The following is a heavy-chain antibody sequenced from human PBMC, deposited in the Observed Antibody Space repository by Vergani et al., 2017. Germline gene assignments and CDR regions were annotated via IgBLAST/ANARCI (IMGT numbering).Heavy chain of an antibody. CDR2: ISSSSSTI. CDR1: GFTFSSYS. V-gene: IGHV3-21*05. CDR3: ARGSYRFLEWLLDY. Sequence: EVQLVESGGGLVKPGGSLRLSCAASGFTFSSYSMNWVRQAPGKGLEWVSYISSSSSTIYYADSVKGRFTISRDNAKNSLYLQMNSLRAEDTAVYYCARGSYRFLEWLLDYWGQGTLVTVSS. D-gene: IGHD3-3*01. J-gene: IGHJ4*02.